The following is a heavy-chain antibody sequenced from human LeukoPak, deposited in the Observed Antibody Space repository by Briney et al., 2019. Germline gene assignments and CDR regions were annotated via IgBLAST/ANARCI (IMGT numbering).Heavy chain of an antibody. Sequence: PGGSLRLSCAASGFTFSSYSMNWVRQAPGKGLEWVSSISSSSSYIYYADSVKGRFTISRDNAKNSLYLQMNSLRAEDTAVYYCAGVRWFGELPTPYNWFDPWGQGTLVTVSS. CDR2: ISSSSSYI. CDR3: AGVRWFGELPTPYNWFDP. D-gene: IGHD3-10*01. J-gene: IGHJ5*02. V-gene: IGHV3-21*01. CDR1: GFTFSSYS.